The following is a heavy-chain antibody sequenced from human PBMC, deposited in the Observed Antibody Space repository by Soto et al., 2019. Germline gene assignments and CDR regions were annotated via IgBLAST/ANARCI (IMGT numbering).Heavy chain of an antibody. Sequence: QLVESGGGLVQPGRSLRLSCAASGFIFDEYAMYWVRQAPGKGLEWVSGISWNSGTTGYADSVKGRFTISRDNAKNSLFLQMNGLRVEDTALSYGAKDIMWGGEGEYYGMDCWGQGTTVTVSS. J-gene: IGHJ6*02. CDR2: ISWNSGTT. CDR1: GFIFDEYA. CDR3: AKDIMWGGEGEYYGMDC. D-gene: IGHD3-16*01. V-gene: IGHV3-9*01.